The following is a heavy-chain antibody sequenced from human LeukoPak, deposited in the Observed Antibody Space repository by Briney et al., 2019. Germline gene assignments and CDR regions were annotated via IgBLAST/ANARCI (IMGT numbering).Heavy chain of an antibody. CDR3: ARDLADILTGYYARHYYYYGMDV. CDR1: GYTFTSYG. Sequence: ASVKVSCKASGYTFTSYGISWVRQAPGQGLEWMGWISAYNDNTNYAQKLQGRVTMTTDTSTSTAYMELRSLRSDDTAVYYCARDLADILTGYYARHYYYYGMDVWGQGTTVTVSS. CDR2: ISAYNDNT. J-gene: IGHJ6*02. D-gene: IGHD3-9*01. V-gene: IGHV1-18*01.